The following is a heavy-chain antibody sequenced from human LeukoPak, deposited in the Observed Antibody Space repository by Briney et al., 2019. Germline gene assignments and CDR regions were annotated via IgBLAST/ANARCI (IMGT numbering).Heavy chain of an antibody. V-gene: IGHV3-74*01. CDR2: VNSDGSGT. CDR1: GFTFSNYW. J-gene: IGHJ4*02. Sequence: PGGSLRVSCAASGFTFSNYWMHWVRQAPGKGLVWVSRVNSDGSGTIYADSVKGRFTISRDNAKNTMYLQMNSLRAEDTAVYYCATPLDYYDSSGYHQGGDWGQGTLVTVSS. CDR3: ATPLDYYDSSGYHQGGD. D-gene: IGHD3-22*01.